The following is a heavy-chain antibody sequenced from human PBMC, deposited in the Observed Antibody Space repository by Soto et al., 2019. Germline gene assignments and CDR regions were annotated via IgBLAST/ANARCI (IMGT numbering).Heavy chain of an antibody. CDR2: INHSGST. CDR3: ARGHLYCSSTSCYPHYFDY. J-gene: IGHJ4*02. V-gene: IGHV4-34*01. D-gene: IGHD2-2*01. CDR1: GGSFSGYY. Sequence: SETLSLTCAVYGGSFSGYYLSWIRQPPGKGLEWIGEINHSGSTNYNPSLKSRVTISVDTSKNQFSLKLSSVTAADTAVYYCARGHLYCSSTSCYPHYFDYWGQGTLVTVSS.